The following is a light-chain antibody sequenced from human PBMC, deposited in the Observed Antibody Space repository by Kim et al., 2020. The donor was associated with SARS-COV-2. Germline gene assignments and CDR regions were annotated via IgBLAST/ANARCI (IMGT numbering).Light chain of an antibody. J-gene: IGLJ2*01. V-gene: IGLV3-1*01. CDR3: QAWDSSTAYV. CDR2: QDS. Sequence: SYELTQPPSVSVSPGQTASITCSGDKLGDKYACWYQQKPGQSPVLVIYQDSKRPSRIPERFSGSNSGNTATLTISGTQAMDEADYYCQAWDSSTAYVFGG. CDR1: KLGDKY.